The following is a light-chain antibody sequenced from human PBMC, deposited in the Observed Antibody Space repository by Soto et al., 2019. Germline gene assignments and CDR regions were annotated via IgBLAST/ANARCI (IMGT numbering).Light chain of an antibody. Sequence: QSALTQPASVSGPPGQSITISCTGTSSDVGSYNFVSWYQQYPGKAPQLIIYEVTKRPSGVSNRFSGSKSGNTASLTISGLQAEDEADYYCSSYAGITTFVIFGGGTKLTVL. J-gene: IGLJ2*01. V-gene: IGLV2-23*02. CDR1: SSDVGSYNF. CDR2: EVT. CDR3: SSYAGITTFVI.